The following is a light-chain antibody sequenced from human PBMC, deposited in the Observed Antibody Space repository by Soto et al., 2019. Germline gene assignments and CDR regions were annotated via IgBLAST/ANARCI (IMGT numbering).Light chain of an antibody. CDR2: VTS. J-gene: IGKJ5*01. CDR1: QGLSGS. CDR3: QQGHNWALT. V-gene: IGKV1-12*01. Sequence: DIQMTQSPSSVSASVGDRVTITCRATQGLSGSLAWYQQKPGKAPKLLISVTSRLQSGVPSRFSGSASGTDFTLTIDSLQPEDLATFYWQQGHNWALTFGQGTRLEIK.